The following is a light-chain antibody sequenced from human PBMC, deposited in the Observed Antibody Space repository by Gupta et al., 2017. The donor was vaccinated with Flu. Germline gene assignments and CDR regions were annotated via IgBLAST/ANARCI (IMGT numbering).Light chain of an antibody. CDR1: SSDVGGYNY. Sequence: QSPLPHPSSLSRSPRLSPTISCTGPSSDVGGYNYVSWYQQHPGKAPKLMIYEVSNRPSGVSNRFSGSKSGNTASLAISGLQAEDEADYYCSSQTSSIIPVVFGGGTKLTVL. V-gene: IGLV2-14*01. J-gene: IGLJ2*01. CDR3: SSQTSSIIPVV. CDR2: EVS.